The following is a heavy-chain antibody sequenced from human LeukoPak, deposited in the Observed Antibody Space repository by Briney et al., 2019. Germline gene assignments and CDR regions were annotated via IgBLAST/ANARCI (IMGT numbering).Heavy chain of an antibody. CDR3: ATQQQLRGPLDVYYFDY. CDR2: FDPEDGKT. V-gene: IGHV1-24*01. D-gene: IGHD6-13*01. J-gene: IGHJ4*02. CDR1: GYTLTELS. Sequence: GASVKVSCKVSGYTLTELSMHWVRQAPGKGLEWMGGFDPEDGKTIYAQKFQGGVTMTEDTSTDTAYMELSSLRSEDTAVYYCATQQQLRGPLDVYYFDYWGQGTLVAVSS.